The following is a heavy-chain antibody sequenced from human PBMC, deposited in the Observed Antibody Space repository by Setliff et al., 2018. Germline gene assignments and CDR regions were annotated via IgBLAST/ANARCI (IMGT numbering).Heavy chain of an antibody. D-gene: IGHD1-7*01. CDR2: IIPIYGST. Sequence: SVKVSCKASGGSFSNYAIIWVRQAPGQGPEWMGGIIPIYGSTNNAEKFQGRVTFSADESMSTAYMELSSLTSEDTAVYYCARNAITGTTKKYYYYLDVWGQGTTVTVSS. J-gene: IGHJ6*03. CDR1: GGSFSNYA. CDR3: ARNAITGTTKKYYYYLDV. V-gene: IGHV1-69*13.